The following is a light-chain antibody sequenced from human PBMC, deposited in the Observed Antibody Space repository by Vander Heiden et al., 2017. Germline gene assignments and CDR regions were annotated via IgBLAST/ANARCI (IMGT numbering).Light chain of an antibody. CDR1: SSNLGHKY. CDR2: ENN. V-gene: IGLV1-51*02. J-gene: IGLJ1*01. CDR3: GTGDSSLSAYV. Sequence: QSVLTQPPSVSAAPGQKGTISCSGSSSNLGHKYVSWYQQLPGTAPKLLIYENNKRPSGIPDRFSGSKSGTSATLGITGLQTGDEADYYCGTGDSSLSAYVFGTGTKVTVL.